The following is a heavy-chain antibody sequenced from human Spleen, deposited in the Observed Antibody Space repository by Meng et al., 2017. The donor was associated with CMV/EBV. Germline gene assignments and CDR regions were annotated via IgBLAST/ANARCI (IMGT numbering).Heavy chain of an antibody. CDR1: FTCYH. V-gene: IGHV1-8*03. D-gene: IGHD3-3*01. Sequence: FTCYHLNWGRQATGQGVGLVGWMNPDSGNTGYAQNFQGRVTITRHTSISTVYMDMRSLRSEDTAVYYCARGQFPKFWSGYYPFDYWGQGTLVTVSS. CDR2: MNPDSGNT. CDR3: ARGQFPKFWSGYYPFDY. J-gene: IGHJ4*02.